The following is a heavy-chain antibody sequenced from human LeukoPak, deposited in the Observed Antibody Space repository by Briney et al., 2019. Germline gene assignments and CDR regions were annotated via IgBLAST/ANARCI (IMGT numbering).Heavy chain of an antibody. J-gene: IGHJ4*02. V-gene: IGHV3-73*01. CDR2: IRSKANSYAT. CDR1: GFTFSGSA. CDR3: TRHVPNNGYANFDY. D-gene: IGHD5-12*01. Sequence: GGSLRLSCAASGFTFSGSAMHWVRQASGKGLEWAGRIRSKANSYATVYAASVKGRFTISRDDSKNTAYLQMNSLKTEGTAVYYCTRHVPNNGYANFDYWGQGTLVTVSS.